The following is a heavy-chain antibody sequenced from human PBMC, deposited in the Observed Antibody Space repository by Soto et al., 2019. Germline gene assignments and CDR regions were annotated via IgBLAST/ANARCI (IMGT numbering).Heavy chain of an antibody. CDR2: ISYDGNVA. CDR1: GFTFSSNG. CDR3: AKEGPITNWYFDY. V-gene: IGHV3-30*18. Sequence: QVQLVESGGGVVQPGRSLRLSCAASGFTFSSNGMHWVRQAPGKGLEWVTVISYDGNVAYYADCVKGRFTISRDNSKNTLYLQMNSLRTEDTAMYYCAKEGPITNWYFDYWGQGTLVTVSS. J-gene: IGHJ4*02. D-gene: IGHD1-1*01.